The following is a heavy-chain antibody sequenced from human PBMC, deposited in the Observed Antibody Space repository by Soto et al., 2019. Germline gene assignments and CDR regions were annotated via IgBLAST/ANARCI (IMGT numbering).Heavy chain of an antibody. CDR2: IIPIFGKA. J-gene: IGHJ6*02. Sequence: SVKVSCKASGGTFSSYAISWVRQAPGQRLEWMGGIIPIFGKANYAQKFQGRVRITADESTSTAYMELSSLRSEDTAVYYCDCKSKDYYFYYGMDVWGQGTTVTVSS. CDR1: GGTFSSYA. V-gene: IGHV1-69*13. D-gene: IGHD4-4*01. CDR3: DCKSKDYYFYYGMDV.